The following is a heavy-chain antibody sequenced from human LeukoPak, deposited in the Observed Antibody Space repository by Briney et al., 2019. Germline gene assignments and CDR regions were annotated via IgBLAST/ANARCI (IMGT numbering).Heavy chain of an antibody. J-gene: IGHJ4*02. V-gene: IGHV3-15*01. CDR2: IKSRSERGTT. CDR1: GFTFSNGW. CDR3: TSNLYCSTSSCYTLDN. D-gene: IGHD2-2*02. Sequence: GGSLRLSCAASGFTFSNGWMSWVRQAPGKGLEWVGRIKSRSERGTTDYAAPVKGRFTISRDGSTNTVYLHMNSLKTEDTAVYFCTSNLYCSTSSCYTLDNWGQGTLVAVSP.